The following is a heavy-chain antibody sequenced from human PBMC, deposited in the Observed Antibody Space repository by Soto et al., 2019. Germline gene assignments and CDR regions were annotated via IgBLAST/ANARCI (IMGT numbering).Heavy chain of an antibody. CDR3: VRRVSGNYDY. CDR2: ISSNGGTT. J-gene: IGHJ4*02. Sequence: EVQLAESGGGMVQPGGSLRLACVASGFTFSSYDMHWVRQAPGKGLEYVSSISSNGGTTYYGNSVKARFTISRDNSKNPLYLQMGSLRAEDMAVYYCVRRVSGNYDYWGQGTLVTVSS. D-gene: IGHD1-7*01. V-gene: IGHV3-64*01. CDR1: GFTFSSYD.